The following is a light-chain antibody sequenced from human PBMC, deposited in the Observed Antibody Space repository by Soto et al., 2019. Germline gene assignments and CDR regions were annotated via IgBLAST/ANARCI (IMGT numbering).Light chain of an antibody. CDR1: SSDVGGYNY. V-gene: IGLV2-14*01. J-gene: IGLJ2*01. CDR2: DVS. CDR3: SSYISSSTVV. Sequence: QPASVSGSPGQSITISCTGTSSDVGGYNYVSWYQQHPGKAPKLMIYDVSNRPSGVSNRFSGSKSGNTASLTISGLQAEDEADYYCSSYISSSTVVFGGGTKLTVL.